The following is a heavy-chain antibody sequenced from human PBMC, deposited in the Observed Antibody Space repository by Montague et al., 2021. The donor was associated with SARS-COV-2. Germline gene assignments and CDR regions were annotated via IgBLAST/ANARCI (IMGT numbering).Heavy chain of an antibody. J-gene: IGHJ4*02. D-gene: IGHD2-8*01. Sequence: SLSLSCAASGFTFSSYEMNWVRQAPGKGLEWVSYISSSGSTIYYADSVKGRFTISRDNAKNSLYLQMNSLGAEDTAVYYCASRAPTRIVLVLYAIGGYFDYWGQGTLVTVSS. CDR3: ASRAPTRIVLVLYAIGGYFDY. V-gene: IGHV3-48*03. CDR2: ISSSGSTI. CDR1: GFTFSSYE.